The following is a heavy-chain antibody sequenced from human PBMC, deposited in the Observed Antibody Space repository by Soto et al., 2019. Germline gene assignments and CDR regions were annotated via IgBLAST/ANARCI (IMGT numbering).Heavy chain of an antibody. D-gene: IGHD1-26*01. Sequence: PSQTLSLTCGISGDSVSSNSAAWNWPRQSPSRGLEWLGRTYYRSKWYNDYAVTVESRITINPETSKNHFSLQLNFVTTEDTAVYFCARGEQYSGRIFDFWGQGTLVTVSS. CDR2: TYYRSKWYN. CDR1: GDSVSSNSAA. J-gene: IGHJ4*02. V-gene: IGHV6-1*01. CDR3: ARGEQYSGRIFDF.